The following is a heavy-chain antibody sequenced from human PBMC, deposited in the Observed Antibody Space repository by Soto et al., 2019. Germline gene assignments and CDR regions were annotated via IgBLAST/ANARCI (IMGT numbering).Heavy chain of an antibody. Sequence: ASVKVSCKASGYTFTGYYMHWVRQAPGQGLEWMGWINPNSGGTNYAQKFQGWVTMTTDTSTSIAYMELRSLRSDDPAVYYGAREGGRGMALDYWGQGTLVTVSS. D-gene: IGHD3-10*01. V-gene: IGHV1-2*04. CDR1: GYTFTGYY. J-gene: IGHJ4*02. CDR3: AREGGRGMALDY. CDR2: INPNSGGT.